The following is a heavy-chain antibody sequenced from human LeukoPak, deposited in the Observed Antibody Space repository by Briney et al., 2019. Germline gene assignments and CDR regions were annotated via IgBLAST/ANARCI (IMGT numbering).Heavy chain of an antibody. CDR1: GYTLTELS. V-gene: IGHV1-24*01. CDR3: ATAPPGYCSSPSCHGDAFDI. J-gene: IGHJ3*02. Sequence: ASVKVSCKVSGYTLTELSMHWVRQAPGKGLEWMVGFYPEDGETNSAQKFQGRVTMTEDTSTDTAYMELSSMRSDDTAVYYCATAPPGYCSSPSCHGDAFDIWGQGTMVTVSS. D-gene: IGHD2-2*01. CDR2: FYPEDGET.